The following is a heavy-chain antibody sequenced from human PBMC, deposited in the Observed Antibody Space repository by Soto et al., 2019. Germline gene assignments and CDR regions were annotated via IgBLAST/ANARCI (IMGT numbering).Heavy chain of an antibody. CDR2: INPGNGNT. V-gene: IGHV1-3*01. Sequence: ASVKVACEASGYTFPRYAINWVRQAPGQSPEWMGWINPGNGNTEYSQRFQGRVTITRETSASTAYMELSSLTSEDTAVYYCARRGAVTSYYHGYYVDWWGQGPMGTV. CDR1: GYTFPRYA. J-gene: IGHJ4*02. D-gene: IGHD3-9*01. CDR3: ARRGAVTSYYHGYYVDW.